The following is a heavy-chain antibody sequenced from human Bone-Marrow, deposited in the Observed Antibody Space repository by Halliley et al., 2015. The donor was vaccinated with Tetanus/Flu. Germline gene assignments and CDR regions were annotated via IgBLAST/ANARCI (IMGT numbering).Heavy chain of an antibody. Sequence: SLRLSCAASGFTVSHNYMTWVRQAPGGGLEWVSILYSGGSTYYADSVQGRFTISRDNSKNTVFLQMNSLRAGDTAVYYCARDKKGVSGDGGLDLWGQGPTVTV. D-gene: IGHD3-10*01. CDR1: GFTVSHNY. V-gene: IGHV3-53*01. J-gene: IGHJ6*02. CDR2: LYSGGST. CDR3: ARDKKGVSGDGGLDL.